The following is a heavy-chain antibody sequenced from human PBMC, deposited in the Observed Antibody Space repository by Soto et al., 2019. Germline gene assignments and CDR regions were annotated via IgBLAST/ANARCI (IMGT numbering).Heavy chain of an antibody. V-gene: IGHV3-21*01. CDR2: IDIGSKFM. CDR3: GREADSYKWNDGIMDV. J-gene: IGHJ6*01. D-gene: IGHD1-1*01. Sequence: EVQLVESGGGLAKPGGSLRLSCAASGFTFSAYTMNWVRQAPGKGLKWISSIDIGSKFMFYEDSVTSRFTISRDTAKNSLYLQIDSLRAEDTAVYYCGREADSYKWNDGIMDVWGQGTTVVVSS. CDR1: GFTFSAYT.